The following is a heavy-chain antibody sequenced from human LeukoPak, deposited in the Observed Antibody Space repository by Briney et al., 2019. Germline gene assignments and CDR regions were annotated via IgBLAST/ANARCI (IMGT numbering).Heavy chain of an antibody. Sequence: PGWSLRLSCAASGFSFSSYGMHWVRQAPGKGLEWVAVVWYDGSNQYYADSVKGRFTISRDNSKNILYLQMNSLRAEDTAVYYCAKAKGGTTGDVFDIWGQGTMVTVFS. CDR3: AKAKGGTTGDVFDI. D-gene: IGHD1-1*01. V-gene: IGHV3-33*06. CDR2: VWYDGSNQ. CDR1: GFSFSSYG. J-gene: IGHJ3*02.